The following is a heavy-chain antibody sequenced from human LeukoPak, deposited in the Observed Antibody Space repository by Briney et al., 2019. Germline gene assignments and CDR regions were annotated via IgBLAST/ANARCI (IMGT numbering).Heavy chain of an antibody. V-gene: IGHV4-38-2*01. CDR3: ARIGGSGSYRDYYMDV. Sequence: SETLSLTCAVSGYSISSGYYWGWIRQPPGKGLEWIGSIYHSGSTYYNPSLKSRVTISVDTSKNQFSLKLSSVTAADTAVYYCARIGGSGSYRDYYMDVRGKGTTVTVSS. J-gene: IGHJ6*03. D-gene: IGHD3-10*01. CDR1: GYSISSGYY. CDR2: IYHSGST.